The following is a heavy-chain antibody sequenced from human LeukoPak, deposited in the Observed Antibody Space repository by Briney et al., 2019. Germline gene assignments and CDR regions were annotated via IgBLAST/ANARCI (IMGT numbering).Heavy chain of an antibody. CDR3: ARQNGGNFYYYYMDV. D-gene: IGHD4-23*01. Sequence: SETLSLTCTVSGGSISSYYWSWIRQPPGKGLEWIGYIYYSGSTNYNPSLKSRVTISVDTSKNQFSLKLSSVTAADTAVYYCARQNGGNFYYYYMDVWGKGTTVTVSS. CDR1: GGSISSYY. V-gene: IGHV4-59*08. J-gene: IGHJ6*03. CDR2: IYYSGST.